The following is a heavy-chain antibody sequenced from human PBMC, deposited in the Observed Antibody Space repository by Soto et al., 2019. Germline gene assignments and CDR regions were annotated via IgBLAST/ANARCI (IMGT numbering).Heavy chain of an antibody. CDR1: GGSISSYY. Sequence: SETLSLTCTVSGGSISSYYWSWIRQPPGKGLEWIGYIYYSGSTNYNPSLKSRVTISVDTSKNQFSLKLSSVTAADTAVYYCARRYGCTLDYWGQGTLFTVS. D-gene: IGHD4-17*01. CDR2: IYYSGST. CDR3: ARRYGCTLDY. J-gene: IGHJ4*02. V-gene: IGHV4-59*08.